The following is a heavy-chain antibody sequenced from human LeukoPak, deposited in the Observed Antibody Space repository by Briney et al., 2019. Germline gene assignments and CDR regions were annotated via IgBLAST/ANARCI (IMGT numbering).Heavy chain of an antibody. D-gene: IGHD6-6*01. CDR1: GFTFSSYA. CDR2: IRSKAYGGTT. CDR3: TRDKAPIAARPSAFDI. Sequence: GGSLRLSCAASGFTFSSYAMHWVRQAPGKGLEWVGFIRSKAYGGTTEYAASVKGRFTISRDDSKSIAYLQMNSLKTEDTAVYYCTRDKAPIAARPSAFDIWGQGTMVTVSS. V-gene: IGHV3-49*04. J-gene: IGHJ3*02.